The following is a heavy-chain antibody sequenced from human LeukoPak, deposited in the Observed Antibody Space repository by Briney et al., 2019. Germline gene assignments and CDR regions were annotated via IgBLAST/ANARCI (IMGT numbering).Heavy chain of an antibody. CDR3: ARDMYYYDSSGYFYAFDL. D-gene: IGHD3-22*01. J-gene: IGHJ3*01. CDR2: IIPIFGTT. Sequence: GASVKVSCKASRDTLSNFAISWVRQAPGQGLEWMGGIIPIFGTTNYAQKFLGRVTITADESTSTAYMELSSLRSEDTAVYYCARDMYYYDSSGYFYAFDLWGQGTMVTVSS. CDR1: RDTLSNFA. V-gene: IGHV1-69*13.